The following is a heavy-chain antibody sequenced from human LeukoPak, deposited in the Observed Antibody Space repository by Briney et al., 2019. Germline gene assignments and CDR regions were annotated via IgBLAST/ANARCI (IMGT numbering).Heavy chain of an antibody. J-gene: IGHJ4*02. CDR3: AKAPSSVATAKYYFDY. CDR2: ISWNSGSI. V-gene: IGHV3-9*01. CDR1: GFTFDDYA. D-gene: IGHD5-12*01. Sequence: GGSLRLSCAASGFTFDDYAMHWVRHAPGKGLEWVSGISWNSGSIGYADSVKGRFTISRDNAKNSLYLQMNSLRAEDTALYYCAKAPSSVATAKYYFDYWGQGTLVTVSS.